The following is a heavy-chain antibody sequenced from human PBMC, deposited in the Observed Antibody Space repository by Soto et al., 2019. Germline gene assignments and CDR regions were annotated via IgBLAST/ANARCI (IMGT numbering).Heavy chain of an antibody. V-gene: IGHV3-15*04. Sequence: PGGSLRLSCAASGLTFSKTWMSWVRQAPGKGLEWLGRTVSKNDGGATDYAAPVKGRFTISRDDSIDTVYLQMNDLKVEDTAVYYCTTDPRYWGQGTLVTVS. CDR3: TTDPRY. J-gene: IGHJ4*02. CDR1: GLTFSKTW. CDR2: TVSKNDGGAT.